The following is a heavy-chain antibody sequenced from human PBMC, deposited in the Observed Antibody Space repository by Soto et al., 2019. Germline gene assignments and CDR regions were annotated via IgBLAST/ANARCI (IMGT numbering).Heavy chain of an antibody. CDR2: ISAYNGNT. V-gene: IGHV1-18*01. J-gene: IGHJ6*02. CDR1: GYTFTSYG. CDR3: ARDLIVAVAGMNYYYYGMDV. D-gene: IGHD6-19*01. Sequence: GASVKVSCKASGYTFTSYGISWVRQAPGQGLEWMGWISAYNGNTNYAQKLQGRVTMTTDTSTSTAYMELRSLRSDDTAVYYCARDLIVAVAGMNYYYYGMDVWGQGTTVTVSS.